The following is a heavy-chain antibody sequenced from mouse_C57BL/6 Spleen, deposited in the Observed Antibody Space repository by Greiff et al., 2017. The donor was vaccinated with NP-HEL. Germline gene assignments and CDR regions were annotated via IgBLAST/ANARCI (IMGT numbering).Heavy chain of an antibody. CDR3: AVNLHYYGNHYARDY. CDR1: GYTFTSYW. D-gene: IGHD2-1*01. J-gene: IGHJ4*01. Sequence: QVQLQQPGAELVKPGASVKVSCKASGYTFTSYWMHWVKQRPGQGLEWIGRIHPSDSDTNYNQKFKGKATLTVDKSSSTAYMQLSSLTSEDSAVFYYAVNLHYYGNHYARDYWGQGTSVTVSS. CDR2: IHPSDSDT. V-gene: IGHV1-74*01.